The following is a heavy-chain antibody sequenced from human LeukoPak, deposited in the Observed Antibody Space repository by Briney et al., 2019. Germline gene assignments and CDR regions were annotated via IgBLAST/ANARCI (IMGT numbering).Heavy chain of an antibody. V-gene: IGHV3-7*04. CDR3: ARETEMANLDY. D-gene: IGHD5-24*01. Sequence: PGGSLRLSCTASGSTFSSYWMNWVRQAPGKGLEWVANIKQDGSEKYYVDSVKGRFTISRDNAKKSPYLQMNSLRAEDTAVYYCARETEMANLDYWGQGTLVTVSS. CDR1: GSTFSSYW. J-gene: IGHJ4*02. CDR2: IKQDGSEK.